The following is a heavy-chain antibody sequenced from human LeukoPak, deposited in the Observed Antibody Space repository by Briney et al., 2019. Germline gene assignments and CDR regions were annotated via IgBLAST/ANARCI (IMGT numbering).Heavy chain of an antibody. D-gene: IGHD3-10*01. J-gene: IGHJ4*02. V-gene: IGHV5-51*01. CDR2: IYPGDSDT. CDR3: ARQSGSHAIAEIDY. CDR1: GSSFTSYW. Sequence: GESLKISCQGSGSSFTSYWIGWVRQLPGKGLEWMGIIYPGDSDTRYSPSFQGQVTISADKSISTAYLQWSSLKASDTAMYYCARQSGSHAIAEIDYWGQGTLVTVSS.